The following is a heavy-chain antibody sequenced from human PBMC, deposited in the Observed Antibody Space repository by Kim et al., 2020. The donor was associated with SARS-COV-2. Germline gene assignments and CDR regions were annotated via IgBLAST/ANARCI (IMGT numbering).Heavy chain of an antibody. CDR1: GFTFSSYA. V-gene: IGHV3-23*01. CDR3: AKLLSSTDWYFDL. D-gene: IGHD2-2*01. J-gene: IGHJ2*01. Sequence: GGSLRLSCADSGFTFSSYAMSWVRQAPGKGLEWVSAISGSGGSTYYADSVKGRFTISRDNSKNTLYLQMNSLRAEDTAVYYCAKLLSSTDWYFDLWGRGTLVTVSS. CDR2: ISGSGGST.